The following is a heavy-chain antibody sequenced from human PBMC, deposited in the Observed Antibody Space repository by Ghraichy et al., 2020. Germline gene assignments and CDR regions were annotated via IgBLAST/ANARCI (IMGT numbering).Heavy chain of an antibody. CDR1: GFIFNSYS. Sequence: LSLTCAASGFIFNSYSMNWVRQAPGKGLEWVSSISISSSFIYYADSVEGRFTISRDNAKNSLYLQMNSLIAEDTAVYYCARAASSGADQRVAFDLWGQGTMVTVSS. V-gene: IGHV3-21*01. CDR2: ISISSSFI. J-gene: IGHJ3*01. CDR3: ARAASSGADQRVAFDL. D-gene: IGHD6-19*01.